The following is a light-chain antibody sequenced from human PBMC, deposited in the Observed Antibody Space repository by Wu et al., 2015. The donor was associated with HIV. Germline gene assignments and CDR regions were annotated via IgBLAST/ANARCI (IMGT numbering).Light chain of an antibody. J-gene: IGKJ2*01. CDR2: GAS. Sequence: EIVMTQSPATLSVSPGEGATLSCRAGQSISTTLAWYQQKPGQAPRLLIYGASTRATGIPARFSGSGSGTEFTLTISRLEPEDFAVYYCQQYGSSPYTFGQGTKLEIK. CDR1: QSISTT. CDR3: QQYGSSPYT. V-gene: IGKV3-15*01.